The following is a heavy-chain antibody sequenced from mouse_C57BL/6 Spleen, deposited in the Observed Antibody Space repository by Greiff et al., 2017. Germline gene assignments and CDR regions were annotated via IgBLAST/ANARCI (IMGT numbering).Heavy chain of an antibody. CDR3: ARDAGDDGGDAMDY. CDR1: GFTFSDFY. V-gene: IGHV7-1*01. Sequence: EVKLVESGGGLVQSGRSLRLSCATSGFTFSDFYMEWVRQAPGKGLEWIAASRNKANDYTTEYSASVKGRLIVSRDTSQSILYIQINALRAEDTAIYYCARDAGDDGGDAMDYWGQGTSVTVSS. CDR2: SRNKANDYTT. J-gene: IGHJ4*01.